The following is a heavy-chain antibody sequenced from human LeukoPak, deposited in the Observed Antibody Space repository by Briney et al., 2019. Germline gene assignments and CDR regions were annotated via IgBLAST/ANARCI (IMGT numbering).Heavy chain of an antibody. D-gene: IGHD3-22*01. CDR2: IYSGGST. J-gene: IGHJ4*02. CDR3: ARRPGTYYYDSSGYYYDY. V-gene: IGHV3-53*01. Sequence: GGSLRLSCAASGFTFSSYWVSWVRQAPGKGLEWVSVIYSGGSTYYADSVKGRFTISRDNSKNTLYLQMNSLRAEDTAVYYCARRPGTYYYDSSGYYYDYWGQGTLVTVSS. CDR1: GFTFSSYW.